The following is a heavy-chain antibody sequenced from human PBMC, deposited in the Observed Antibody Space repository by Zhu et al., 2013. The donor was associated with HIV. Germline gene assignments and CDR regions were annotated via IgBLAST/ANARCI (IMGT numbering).Heavy chain of an antibody. CDR3: ARGPLRATVTNWFDP. V-gene: IGHV1-46*03. J-gene: IGHJ5*02. CDR1: GYTFTSHY. CDR2: INPSGGST. Sequence: QVQLVQSGAEVKKPGASVKVSCKASGYTFTSHYMHWVRQAPGQGLEWMGIINPSGGSTSYAQKFQGRVTMTRDTSTSTVYMELSSLRSEDTAVYYCARGPLRATVTNWFDPWGQGTLVTVSS. D-gene: IGHD2-15*01.